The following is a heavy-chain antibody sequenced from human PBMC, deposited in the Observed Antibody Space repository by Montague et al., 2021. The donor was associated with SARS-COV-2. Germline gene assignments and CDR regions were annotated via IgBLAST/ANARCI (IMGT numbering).Heavy chain of an antibody. CDR2: VSSGGST. CDR1: GGSMTSYY. D-gene: IGHD1-26*01. V-gene: IGHV4-59*01. Sequence: SQTLSLTCTVSGGSMTSYYWTWTRQPPGKGLEWVGYVSSGGSTNYNPSLSNRLTISIDRSKNRFSLKLRSLTGADTAVYYCARAWRWDLLRMDYWGQGTPGTVSS. J-gene: IGHJ4*02. CDR3: ARAWRWDLLRMDY.